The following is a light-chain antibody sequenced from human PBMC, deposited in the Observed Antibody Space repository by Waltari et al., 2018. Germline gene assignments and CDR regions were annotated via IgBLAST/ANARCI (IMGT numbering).Light chain of an antibody. CDR1: SSDVGAYNL. V-gene: IGLV2-23*02. CDR3: SSYAGSNTVV. J-gene: IGLJ3*02. CDR2: EVS. Sequence: QSALTQPASASGSPGQSITISCTGTSSDVGAYNLVSWYQQHPGNAPKLMISEVSKRPSGVPNRFSGSKSGNTASLTISGLQSEDEADYYCSSYAGSNTVVFGGGTKLTVL.